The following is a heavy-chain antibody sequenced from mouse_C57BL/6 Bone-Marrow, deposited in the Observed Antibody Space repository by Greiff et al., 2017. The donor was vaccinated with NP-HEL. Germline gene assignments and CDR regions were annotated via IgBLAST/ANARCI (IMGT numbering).Heavy chain of an antibody. CDR1: GYTFTDYY. V-gene: IGHV1-84*01. CDR2: IYPGSGNT. D-gene: IGHD1-1*01. CDR3: ARPYYGSSSFAY. Sequence: VQLQQSGPELVKPGASVKISCKASGYTFTDYYINWVKQRPGQGLGWIGWIYPGSGNTKYNEKFKGKATLTVDTSSSTAYMQLSSLTSEDSAVYFCARPYYGSSSFAYWGQGTLVTVSA. J-gene: IGHJ3*01.